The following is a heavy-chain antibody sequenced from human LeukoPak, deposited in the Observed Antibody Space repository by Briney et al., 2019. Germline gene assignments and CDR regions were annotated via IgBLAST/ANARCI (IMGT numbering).Heavy chain of an antibody. CDR1: GGSFSGYY. J-gene: IGHJ4*02. CDR3: ASRTTYSSGWYDY. D-gene: IGHD6-19*01. Sequence: PSETLSLTCAVYGGSFSGYYWSWTRQPPGKGLEWIGEINHSGSTNYNPSLKSRVTISVDTSKNQFSLKLSSVTAADTAVYYCASRTTYSSGWYDYWGQGTLVTVSS. CDR2: INHSGST. V-gene: IGHV4-34*01.